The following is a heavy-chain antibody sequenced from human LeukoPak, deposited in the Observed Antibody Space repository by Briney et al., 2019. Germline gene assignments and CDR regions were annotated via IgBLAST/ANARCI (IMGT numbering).Heavy chain of an antibody. V-gene: IGHV1-18*01. CDR3: ASGVGGDAFDI. D-gene: IGHD2-21*01. Sequence: ASVKVSCKASGYTFTSNGISWVRQAPGQGLEWMGWISGYNVNTNHAQKLQGRVTLTTDTSTRTAYMELRSLRSDDTAVYYCASGVGGDAFDIWGQGTMVTVSS. CDR2: ISGYNVNT. J-gene: IGHJ3*02. CDR1: GYTFTSNG.